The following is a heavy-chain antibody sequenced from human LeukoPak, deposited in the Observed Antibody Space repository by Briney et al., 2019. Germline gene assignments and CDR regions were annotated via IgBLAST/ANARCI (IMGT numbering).Heavy chain of an antibody. CDR3: AKIVVVPAANWFDP. D-gene: IGHD2-2*01. CDR2: VNHSGST. Sequence: SETLSLTCAVYGGSFSGYYWSWIRQPPGKGLEWIGEVNHSGSTNHNPSLKSRVTTSVDTSKNQFSLKLSSVTAADTAVYYCAKIVVVPAANWFDPWGQGTLVTVSS. J-gene: IGHJ5*02. V-gene: IGHV4-34*01. CDR1: GGSFSGYY.